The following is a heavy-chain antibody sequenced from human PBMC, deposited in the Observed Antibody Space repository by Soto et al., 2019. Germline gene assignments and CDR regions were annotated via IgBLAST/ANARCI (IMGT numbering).Heavy chain of an antibody. D-gene: IGHD4-17*01. CDR2: ISWNSGRI. CDR1: GFTFDDYA. J-gene: IGHJ3*02. CDR3: ANSLATHGDYGGYAFDI. V-gene: IGHV3-9*01. Sequence: EVQLVESGGGLVQPGRSLRLSCAASGFTFDDYAMHWVRQAPGKGLEWVSGISWNSGRIGYAASVKGRFTISRDNAKNSLYLQMNSLRAEDTALYYCANSLATHGDYGGYAFDIWGQGTMVTVSS.